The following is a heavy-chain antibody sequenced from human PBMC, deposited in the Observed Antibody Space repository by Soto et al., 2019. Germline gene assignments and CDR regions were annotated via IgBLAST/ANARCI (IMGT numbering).Heavy chain of an antibody. CDR1: GGSVSSGSYY. CDR2: IYYSGST. CDR3: AGQLGYCSSTSCSIDY. D-gene: IGHD2-2*01. Sequence: LSLTCTVSGGSVSSGSYYWSWIRQPPGKGLEWIGYIYYSGSTNYNPSLKSRVTISVDTSKNQFSLKLSSVTAADTAVYYCAGQLGYCSSTSCSIDYWGQGTLVTVSS. V-gene: IGHV4-61*01. J-gene: IGHJ4*02.